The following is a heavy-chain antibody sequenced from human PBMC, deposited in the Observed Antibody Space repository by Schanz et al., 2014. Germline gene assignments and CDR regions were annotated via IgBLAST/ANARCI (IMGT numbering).Heavy chain of an antibody. CDR3: AKYRVTVDRGPLGDV. CDR1: GYSFTDYA. Sequence: QVQLVQSGVEVKRPGASVRVSCKASGYSFTDYAIHWVRQAPGQGLEWMGWISGYNGDTNYAPKFQDRVTMTTDTSAGISSRELRNLITDDTAVYYCAKYRVTVDRGPLGDVWGQGTQVIVSS. J-gene: IGHJ4*02. D-gene: IGHD2-21*02. V-gene: IGHV1-18*01. CDR2: ISGYNGDT.